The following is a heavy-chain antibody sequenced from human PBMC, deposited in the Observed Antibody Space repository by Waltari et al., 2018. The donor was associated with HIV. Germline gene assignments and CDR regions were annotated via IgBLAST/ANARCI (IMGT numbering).Heavy chain of an antibody. CDR3: ARASSPRYGFDI. CDR2: IYNSGST. J-gene: IGHJ3*02. D-gene: IGHD2-2*01. V-gene: IGHV4-4*02. CDR1: GGSISSSNW. Sequence: QVHLQESGPGLVKPSGTLSLTCAVSGGSISSSNWWSWVRQPPGKGLEWIGEIYNSGSTNYNPSLKSRVTISEDKSKNQFSLKLSSVTAADTAVYYCARASSPRYGFDIWGQGTMVTVSS.